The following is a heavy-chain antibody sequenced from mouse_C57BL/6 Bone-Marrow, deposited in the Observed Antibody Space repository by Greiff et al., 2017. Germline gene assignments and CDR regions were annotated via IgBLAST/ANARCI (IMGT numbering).Heavy chain of an antibody. CDR3: ARPAQGLQFAY. J-gene: IGHJ3*01. D-gene: IGHD3-2*02. CDR1: GYTFTSYW. CDR2: IYPSDSET. Sequence: VQLQQPGAELVRPGSSVKLSCKASGYTFTSYWMDWVKQRPGQGLEWIGNIYPSDSETHYNQKFKDKATLTVDKSSSTAYMQLSSLTSEDSAVYYCARPAQGLQFAYWGQGTLVTVSA. V-gene: IGHV1-61*01.